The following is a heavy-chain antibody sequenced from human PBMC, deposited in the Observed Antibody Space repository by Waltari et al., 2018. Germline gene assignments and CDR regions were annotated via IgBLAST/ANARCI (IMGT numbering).Heavy chain of an antibody. Sequence: QVQLQESGPGLVKPSQPLSLTCTFSGGSISSGCYYWSWIRQHPGKGLEWIGYIYYSGRTYYNPSLKSRVTISVDTSKNQFSLKLSSVTAADTAVYYCARDLLFVGGSFMDVWGQGTTVTVSS. V-gene: IGHV4-31*03. J-gene: IGHJ6*02. CDR2: IYYSGRT. D-gene: IGHD1-26*01. CDR3: ARDLLFVGGSFMDV. CDR1: GGSISSGCYY.